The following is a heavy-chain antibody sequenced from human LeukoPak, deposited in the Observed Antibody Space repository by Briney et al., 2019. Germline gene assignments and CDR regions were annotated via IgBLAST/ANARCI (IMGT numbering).Heavy chain of an antibody. CDR1: GYTFIDHY. CDR3: ARAGHNSNSGGYDF. V-gene: IGHV1-2*02. D-gene: IGHD3-22*01. J-gene: IGHJ4*02. CDR2: IDPDTGDT. Sequence: ASVKVSCKPSGYTFIDHYLHWVRQAPGQGLESLGWIDPDTGDTNYPQKFQGRVTKTRDTSSSTAYMELNRLRSDDTAVYYCARAGHNSNSGGYDFWGLGTLVTVSS.